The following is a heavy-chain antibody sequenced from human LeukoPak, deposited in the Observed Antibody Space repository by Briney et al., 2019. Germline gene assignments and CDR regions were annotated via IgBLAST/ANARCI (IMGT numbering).Heavy chain of an antibody. Sequence: LTCTVSGYSISSGYYWGWIRQPPGKGLEWVSYISSSGSTIYYADSVKGRFTISRDNSKNTLYLQMNSLRAEDTAVYYCARQMATINAFDIWGQGTMVTVSS. D-gene: IGHD5-24*01. CDR1: GYSISSGYY. V-gene: IGHV3-11*04. J-gene: IGHJ3*02. CDR3: ARQMATINAFDI. CDR2: ISSSGSTI.